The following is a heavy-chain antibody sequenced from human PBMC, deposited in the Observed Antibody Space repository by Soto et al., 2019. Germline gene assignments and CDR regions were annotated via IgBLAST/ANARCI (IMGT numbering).Heavy chain of an antibody. Sequence: RASVKVSCKTSGYMFTTYGISWVQQAPGQGLEWIAWISAYNGNKKYAQKFQGRVTMTTDTSTTTVSMELRNLTSDDTGTYFCARTGGGMAARPLEYWGQGTLVTVSS. V-gene: IGHV1-18*04. CDR2: ISAYNGNK. CDR3: ARTGGGMAARPLEY. D-gene: IGHD6-6*01. J-gene: IGHJ4*02. CDR1: GYMFTTYG.